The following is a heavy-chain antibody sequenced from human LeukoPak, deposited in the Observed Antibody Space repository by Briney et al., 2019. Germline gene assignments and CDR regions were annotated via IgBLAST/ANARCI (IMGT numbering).Heavy chain of an antibody. CDR1: GFTFSSYE. Sequence: PGGSLRLSCAASGFTFSSYEMNWVRQAPGKGLEWVSYISSSGSTIYYADSVKGRLTISRDNAKNSLSLQMNSLRAEDTAVYYCARVYDYDDYLYYFDYWGQGTLVTVSP. CDR2: ISSSGSTI. J-gene: IGHJ4*02. CDR3: ARVYDYDDYLYYFDY. V-gene: IGHV3-48*03. D-gene: IGHD4-17*01.